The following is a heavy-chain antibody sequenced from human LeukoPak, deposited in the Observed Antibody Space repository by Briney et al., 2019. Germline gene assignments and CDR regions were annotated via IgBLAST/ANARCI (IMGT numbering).Heavy chain of an antibody. CDR2: ISGSGGST. CDR1: GFTFSNYA. V-gene: IGHV3-23*01. D-gene: IGHD2-15*01. CDR3: AKDRLRYCSGGSCYGIDY. J-gene: IGHJ4*02. Sequence: AGGSLRLSCAASGFTFSNYAMSWVRQAPGKGLEWVSAISGSGGSTYYADSVKGRFTISRDNSKNTLYLQMNSLRAEDTAVYYCAKDRLRYCSGGSCYGIDYWGQGTLVTVSS.